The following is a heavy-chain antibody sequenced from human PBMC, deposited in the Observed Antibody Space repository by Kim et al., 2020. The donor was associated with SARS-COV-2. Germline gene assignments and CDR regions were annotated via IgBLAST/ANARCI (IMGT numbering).Heavy chain of an antibody. CDR3: ARQKYCTGGVCYGDWFDP. Sequence: SETLSLTCTVSGGSISSSSYYWGWIRQPPGKGLEWIGSIYYSGSTYYNPSLKSRVTISVDTSKNQFSLKLSSVTAADTAVYYCARQKYCTGGVCYGDWFDPWGQGTLVTVSS. CDR1: GGSISSSSYY. D-gene: IGHD2-8*02. V-gene: IGHV4-39*01. J-gene: IGHJ5*02. CDR2: IYYSGST.